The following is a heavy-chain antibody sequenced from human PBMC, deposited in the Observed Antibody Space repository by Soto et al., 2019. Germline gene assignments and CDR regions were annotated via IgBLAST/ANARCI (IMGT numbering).Heavy chain of an antibody. CDR3: AKDALEGSEFDY. J-gene: IGHJ4*02. CDR2: ISYDGSNK. CDR1: GFTFSSYG. Sequence: QVQLVESGGGVVQPGRSLRLSCAASGFTFSSYGMHWVRQAPGKGLEWVAVISYDGSNKYYADSVKGRFTISRDNSNNTLYLQMNSLRAEDTAVYYCAKDALEGSEFDYWGQGTLVTVSS. V-gene: IGHV3-30*18. D-gene: IGHD3-10*01.